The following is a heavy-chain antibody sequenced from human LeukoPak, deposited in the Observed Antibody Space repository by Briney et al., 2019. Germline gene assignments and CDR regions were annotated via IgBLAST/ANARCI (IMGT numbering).Heavy chain of an antibody. CDR2: IIPFFDTT. Sequence: ASVKVSCKASGGTFSSYAITWVRQAPGQGLEWMGGIIPFFDTTNYAQKFQGRVTITADKSTSTAYMELSSLRSEDTAVYYCARGEEYVWGSYRYDYWGQGTPVTVSS. CDR3: ARGEEYVWGSYRYDY. J-gene: IGHJ4*02. D-gene: IGHD3-16*02. V-gene: IGHV1-69*06. CDR1: GGTFSSYA.